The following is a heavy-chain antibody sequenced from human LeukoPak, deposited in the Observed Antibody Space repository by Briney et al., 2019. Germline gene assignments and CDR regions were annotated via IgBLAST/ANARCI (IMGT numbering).Heavy chain of an antibody. CDR1: GFTVSNAW. Sequence: PGGSLRLSCAASGFTVSNAWMSWVRQAPGKGLEWIGFASYSGGTYYNPSLMSRITISVDRSQNQFSLRMRDVTAADTAVYFCATAEWEYFYFDSWGQGALVAVSS. CDR2: ASYSGGT. V-gene: IGHV4-4*01. J-gene: IGHJ4*02. CDR3: ATAEWEYFYFDS. D-gene: IGHD1-26*01.